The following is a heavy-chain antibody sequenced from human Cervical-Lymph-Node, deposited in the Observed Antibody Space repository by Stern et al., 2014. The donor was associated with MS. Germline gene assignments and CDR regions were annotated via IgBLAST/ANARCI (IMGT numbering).Heavy chain of an antibody. Sequence: EVQLVESGGGLVKPGGSLRLSCAASRFSVSNYSMTWVRQTPGKGLEWVSSITGSSNYTYYGDSVKGRFTISRDNAENSLFLQMNSLRAEDTAVYYCSGGPVSGPIDYWGQGTLVTVSS. J-gene: IGHJ4*02. CDR2: ITGSSNYT. CDR1: RFSVSNYS. CDR3: SGGPVSGPIDY. D-gene: IGHD2-15*01. V-gene: IGHV3-21*01.